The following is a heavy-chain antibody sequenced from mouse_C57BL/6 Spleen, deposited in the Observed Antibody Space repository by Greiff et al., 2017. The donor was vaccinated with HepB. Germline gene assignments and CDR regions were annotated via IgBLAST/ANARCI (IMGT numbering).Heavy chain of an antibody. D-gene: IGHD2-4*01. CDR1: GYSITSGYY. Sequence: EVKLMESGPGLVKPSQSLSLTCSVTGYSITSGYYWNWIRQFPGNKLEWMGYISYDGSNNYNPSLKNRISITRDTSKNQFFLKLNSVTTEDTATYYCARGRDDYDAVYYFDYWGQGTTLTVSS. V-gene: IGHV3-6*01. J-gene: IGHJ2*01. CDR2: ISYDGSN. CDR3: ARGRDDYDAVYYFDY.